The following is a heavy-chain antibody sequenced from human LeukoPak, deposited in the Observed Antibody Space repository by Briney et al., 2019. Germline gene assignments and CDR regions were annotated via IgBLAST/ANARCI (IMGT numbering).Heavy chain of an antibody. CDR1: GFTFSSHG. J-gene: IGHJ6*03. V-gene: IGHV3-21*01. CDR2: ITSSGAYI. D-gene: IGHD1-26*01. Sequence: PGGTLRLSCAASGFTFSSHGMNWVRQAPGKALEWVSSITSSGAYIFYADSVKGRFTISRDNAKDSLYLQMNSLGPEDTAVYYCARDPYSGNYGNYYYYYMDVWGKGTTVTISS. CDR3: ARDPYSGNYGNYYYYYMDV.